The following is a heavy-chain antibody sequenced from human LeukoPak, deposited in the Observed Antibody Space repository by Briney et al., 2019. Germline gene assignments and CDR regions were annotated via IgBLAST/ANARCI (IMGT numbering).Heavy chain of an antibody. CDR3: ATARYCSGGSCFDP. Sequence: RRASVKVSCKVSGYTLTELSMHWVRQAPGKGLEWMGGFDPEDGETIYAQRFQGRVTMTEDTSTDTAYMELSSLRSEDTAVYYCATARYCSGGSCFDPWGQGTLVTVSS. V-gene: IGHV1-24*01. CDR1: GYTLTELS. CDR2: FDPEDGET. D-gene: IGHD2-15*01. J-gene: IGHJ5*02.